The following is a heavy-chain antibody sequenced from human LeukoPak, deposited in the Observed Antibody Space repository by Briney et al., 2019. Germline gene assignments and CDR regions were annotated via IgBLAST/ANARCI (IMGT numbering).Heavy chain of an antibody. V-gene: IGHV4-61*02. Sequence: SETLSLTCTVSGGSISSGSYYWSWIRQPAGKGLEWIGRIYTSGSTNYNPSLKSRVTISLDTSKNQFSLKLSSVTAADTAVYYCARHRKRYYYDSGSPIYYYYYMDVWGKGTTVTISS. CDR1: GGSISSGSYY. J-gene: IGHJ6*03. CDR3: ARHRKRYYYDSGSPIYYYYYMDV. CDR2: IYTSGST. D-gene: IGHD3-10*01.